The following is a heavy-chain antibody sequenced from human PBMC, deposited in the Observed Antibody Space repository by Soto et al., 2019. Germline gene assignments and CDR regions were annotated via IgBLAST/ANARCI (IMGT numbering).Heavy chain of an antibody. Sequence: SATRALTFPVPGDSITNNNFYWGWVRQPRGKGLEWIGNIYYLGHTFYNPSIRSRVTLSADTAKNQISLRLGSVTAADTARYYWARERTYQLSGDDALDIWGLATIVT. J-gene: IGHJ3*02. CDR3: ARERTYQLSGDDALDI. V-gene: IGHV4-39*07. CDR1: GDSITNNNFY. CDR2: IYYLGHT. D-gene: IGHD2-2*01.